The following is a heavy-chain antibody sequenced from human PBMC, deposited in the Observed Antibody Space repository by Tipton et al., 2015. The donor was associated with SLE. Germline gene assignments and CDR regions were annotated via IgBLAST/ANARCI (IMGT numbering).Heavy chain of an antibody. CDR2: IQYDASNK. D-gene: IGHD5/OR15-5a*01. CDR1: GFPFSTHD. J-gene: IGHJ4*02. Sequence: SLRLSCAAAGFPFSTHDMHWVRQAPGKGLQWVAFIQYDASNKYYADSVKGRFTISRDNSRNWLYLQMNSLRPDDTAIYYCAKWVGSGVYGLDWGRGTLVTVSS. V-gene: IGHV3-30*02. CDR3: AKWVGSGVYGLD.